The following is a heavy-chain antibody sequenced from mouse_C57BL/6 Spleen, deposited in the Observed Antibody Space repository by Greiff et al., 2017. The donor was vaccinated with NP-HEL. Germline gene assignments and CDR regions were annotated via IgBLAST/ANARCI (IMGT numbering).Heavy chain of an antibody. CDR2: INYDGSST. V-gene: IGHV5-16*01. CDR1: GFTFSDYY. CDR3: ARHYYGSSFDY. J-gene: IGHJ2*01. Sequence: EVHLVESEGGLVQPGSSMKLSCTASGFTFSDYYMAWVRQVPEKGLEWVANINYDGSSTYYLDSLKSRFIISRDNAKNILYLQMSSPKSEDTATYYCARHYYGSSFDYWGQGTTLTVSS. D-gene: IGHD1-1*01.